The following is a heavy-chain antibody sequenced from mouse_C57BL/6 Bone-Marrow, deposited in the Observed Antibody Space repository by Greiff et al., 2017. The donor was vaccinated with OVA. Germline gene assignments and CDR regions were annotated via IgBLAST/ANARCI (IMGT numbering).Heavy chain of an antibody. V-gene: IGHV5-6*01. D-gene: IGHD4-1*01. CDR1: GFTFSSYG. CDR3: ARPLNWDWFAY. Sequence: EVMLVESGGDLVKPGGSLKLSCAASGFTFSSYGMSWVRQTPDKRLEWVATISSGGSYTYYPDSGKGRFTISRDNAKNTLYLQMSSLKSEDTAMYYCARPLNWDWFAYWGQGTLVTVSA. J-gene: IGHJ3*01. CDR2: ISSGGSYT.